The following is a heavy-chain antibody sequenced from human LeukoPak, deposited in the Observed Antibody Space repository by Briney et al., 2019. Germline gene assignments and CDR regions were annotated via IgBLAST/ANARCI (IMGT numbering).Heavy chain of an antibody. Sequence: GGSLRLSCAASGFTFSSYSMNWVRQAPGKGLEWVSSISSSSSYIYYADSVKGRFTISRDNAKNSLSLQMNSLRAEDTAVYYCARSLLAGTGGFDFWGQGTLVTVSS. J-gene: IGHJ4*02. D-gene: IGHD6-19*01. CDR1: GFTFSSYS. CDR2: ISSSSSYI. V-gene: IGHV3-21*01. CDR3: ARSLLAGTGGFDF.